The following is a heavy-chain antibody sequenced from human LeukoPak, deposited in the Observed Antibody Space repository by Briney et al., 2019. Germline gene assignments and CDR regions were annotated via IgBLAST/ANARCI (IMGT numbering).Heavy chain of an antibody. Sequence: HAGGSLRLSCAASGFTFSSYAMSWVRQAPGKGLEWVSAISGSGGSTYYADSVKGRFTISRDNSKNTLYLQMNSLRAEDTAVYYCAKRSGDFWSGYWYYWGQGTLVTVSS. V-gene: IGHV3-23*01. J-gene: IGHJ4*02. CDR1: GFTFSSYA. CDR3: AKRSGDFWSGYWYY. D-gene: IGHD3-3*01. CDR2: ISGSGGST.